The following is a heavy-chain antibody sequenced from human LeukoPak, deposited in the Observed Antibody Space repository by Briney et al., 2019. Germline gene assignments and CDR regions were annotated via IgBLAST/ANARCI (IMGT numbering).Heavy chain of an antibody. CDR2: IYYSGST. CDR1: GGSISSYY. V-gene: IGHV4-59*08. CDR3: ARPLGSGWWGVFDP. J-gene: IGHJ5*02. D-gene: IGHD6-19*01. Sequence: SETLSLTCTVSGGSISSYYWSWIRQPPGKGLEWIGYIYYSGSTNYNPSLKSRVTISVDTSKNQFSLKLSSVTAADTAVYYCARPLGSGWWGVFDPWGQGTLVTVSS.